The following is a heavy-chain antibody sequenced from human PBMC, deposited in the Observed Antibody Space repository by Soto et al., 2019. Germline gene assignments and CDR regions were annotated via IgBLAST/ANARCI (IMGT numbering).Heavy chain of an antibody. CDR3: ARSSSGGYYFDY. CDR2: INPSGGST. V-gene: IGHV1-46*03. D-gene: IGHD6-6*01. Sequence: ASVKVSCKASGYTFTSYAMHWVRQAPGQRLEWMGIINPSGGSTSYAQKFQGRVTMTRDTSTSTVYMELSSLRSEDTAVYYCARSSSGGYYFDYGGQGTLVTVSS. CDR1: GYTFTSYA. J-gene: IGHJ4*02.